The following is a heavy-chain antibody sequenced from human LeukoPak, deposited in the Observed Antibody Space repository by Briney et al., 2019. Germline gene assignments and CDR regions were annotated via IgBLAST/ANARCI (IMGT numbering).Heavy chain of an antibody. CDR1: GFTFSSYS. CDR2: ISSGSSTI. D-gene: IGHD1-26*01. V-gene: IGHV3-48*01. CDR3: ARERRLSGDY. J-gene: IGHJ4*02. Sequence: GGSLRLSCAASGFTFSSYSMNWVRQAPGKGLEWVSYISSGSSTIYYADSVKGRFTISRDNAKNSLYLQMNSLRAEDTAVYYCARERRLSGDYWGQGTLVTVSS.